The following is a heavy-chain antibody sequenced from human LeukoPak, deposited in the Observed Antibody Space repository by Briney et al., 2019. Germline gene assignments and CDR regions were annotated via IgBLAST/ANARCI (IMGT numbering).Heavy chain of an antibody. J-gene: IGHJ6*02. CDR3: ARLTYQYCSSTSCHLPDYYYYGMDV. D-gene: IGHD2-2*01. Sequence: SETLSLTCNVSGGSISSSSYYWGGLRQPPGKGLEWIGGIYYSGSTYYNPSLKSRVTISVDTSKNQFSLKLSSGTAADTAVYYCARLTYQYCSSTSCHLPDYYYYGMDVWGQGTTVTVSS. CDR2: IYYSGST. V-gene: IGHV4-39*01. CDR1: GGSISSSSYY.